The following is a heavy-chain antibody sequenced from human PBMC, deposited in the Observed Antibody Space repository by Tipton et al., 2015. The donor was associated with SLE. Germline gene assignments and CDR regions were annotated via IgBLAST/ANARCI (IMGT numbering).Heavy chain of an antibody. CDR2: IYYSGST. Sequence: LRLSCTVSGCSISSYYWSWIRQPPGKGLEWIGYIYYSGSTNYNPSLKSRVTISVDTSKNQFSLKLSSVTAADTAVYYCSRAHDSSITPAFDIWGQGTMVTVSS. CDR3: SRAHDSSITPAFDI. D-gene: IGHD3-22*01. CDR1: GCSISSYY. V-gene: IGHV4-59*08. J-gene: IGHJ3*02.